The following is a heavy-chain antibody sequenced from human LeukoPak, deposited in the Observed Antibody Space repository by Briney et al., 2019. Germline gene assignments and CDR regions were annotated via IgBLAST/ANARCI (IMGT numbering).Heavy chain of an antibody. CDR3: ARGKGVAGTPGQNSWDN. CDR1: GGSISSYY. V-gene: IGHV4-4*07. D-gene: IGHD6-19*01. CDR2: IYTSGST. Sequence: SETLSLTCTVSGGSISSYYWNWIRQPAGKGLEWIGRIYTSGSTNYNPSLKSRVTMSVDTSKNQFSLKLTSVTAADTAVYYCARGKGVAGTPGQNSWDNWGQGILVTVSS. J-gene: IGHJ4*02.